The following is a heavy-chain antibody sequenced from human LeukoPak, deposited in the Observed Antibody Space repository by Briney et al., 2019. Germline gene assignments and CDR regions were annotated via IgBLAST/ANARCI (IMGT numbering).Heavy chain of an antibody. J-gene: IGHJ4*02. Sequence: PSETLSLTCAVYGRSFSGYYWSWIRQPPGKGLEWIGEINHSGSTNYNPSLKSRVTISVDTSKNQFSLKLSSVTAADTAVYYCARLRSRNYYDSSGYFDYWGQGTLVTVSS. D-gene: IGHD3-22*01. CDR3: ARLRSRNYYDSSGYFDY. V-gene: IGHV4-34*01. CDR1: GRSFSGYY. CDR2: INHSGST.